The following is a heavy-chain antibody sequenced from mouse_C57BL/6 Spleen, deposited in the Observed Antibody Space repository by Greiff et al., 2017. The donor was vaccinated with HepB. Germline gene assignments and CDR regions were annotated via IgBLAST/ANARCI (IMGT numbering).Heavy chain of an antibody. J-gene: IGHJ3*01. V-gene: IGHV2-3*01. CDR3: AKRDWDEAFAY. D-gene: IGHD4-1*01. CDR1: GFSLTSYG. Sequence: QVQLKQSGPGLVAPSQSLSITCTVSGFSLTSYGVSWVRQPPGKGLEWLGVIWGDGSTNYHSALISRLSISQGNSNSQVFLKLNSLQTDDTATYYCAKRDWDEAFAYWGQGTLVTVSA. CDR2: IWGDGST.